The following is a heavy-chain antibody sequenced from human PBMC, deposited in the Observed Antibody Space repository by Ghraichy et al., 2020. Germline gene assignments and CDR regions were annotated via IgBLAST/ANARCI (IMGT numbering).Heavy chain of an antibody. V-gene: IGHV4-39*01. Sequence: SETLSLTCTVAGGSISSSSYYWVWIRQPPGKGLEWIGSIYYSGSAYNNPSLKSRVTISVDTSKNQFSLKLSSVTAADTAVYYCARAWLATYNWFDPWGQGTLVTVSS. J-gene: IGHJ5*02. CDR3: ARAWLATYNWFDP. CDR1: GGSISSSSYY. CDR2: IYYSGSA. D-gene: IGHD6-19*01.